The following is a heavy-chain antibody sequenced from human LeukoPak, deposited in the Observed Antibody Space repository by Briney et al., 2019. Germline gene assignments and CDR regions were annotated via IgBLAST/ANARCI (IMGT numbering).Heavy chain of an antibody. Sequence: GGSLRLSCAASGFTFDDYAMHWVRQAPGKGLEWVSGISWNSGSIGYADPVKGRFTISRDNAKNSLYLQMNSLRAEDTALYYCAKGHDYGDVGYYFDYWGQGTLVTVSS. CDR3: AKGHDYGDVGYYFDY. D-gene: IGHD4-17*01. CDR2: ISWNSGSI. CDR1: GFTFDDYA. V-gene: IGHV3-9*01. J-gene: IGHJ4*02.